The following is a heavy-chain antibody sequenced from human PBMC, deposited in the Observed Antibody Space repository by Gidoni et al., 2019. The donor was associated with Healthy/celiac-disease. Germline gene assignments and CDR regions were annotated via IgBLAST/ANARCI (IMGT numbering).Heavy chain of an antibody. V-gene: IGHV3-23*01. Sequence: EVQLLESGGGLVQPGGSLSLSCAASGFTFRRYAMSWVRQAPGKGLEWVSAISGSGGSTYYADSVKGRFTISRDNSKNTLYLQMNSLRAEDTAVYYCAKDKATRVGELIRFDPWGQGTLVTVSS. J-gene: IGHJ5*02. CDR3: AKDKATRVGELIRFDP. D-gene: IGHD3-10*02. CDR2: ISGSGGST. CDR1: GFTFRRYA.